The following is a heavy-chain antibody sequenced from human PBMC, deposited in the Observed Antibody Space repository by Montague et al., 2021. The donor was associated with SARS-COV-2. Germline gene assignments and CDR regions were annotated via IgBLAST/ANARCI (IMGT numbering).Heavy chain of an antibody. CDR2: INHSGST. CDR1: GGSFSGYY. D-gene: IGHD4-17*01. Sequence: SETLSLTCAAYGGSFSGYYWSWIRQPPGKGLEWIGEINHSGSTNYNPSLKSRVTISVDTSKNQFSLKLSSVTAADTAVYYCARGPITVTTFYYYYGMDVWGQGTTVTVSS. V-gene: IGHV4-34*01. J-gene: IGHJ6*02. CDR3: ARGPITVTTFYYYYGMDV.